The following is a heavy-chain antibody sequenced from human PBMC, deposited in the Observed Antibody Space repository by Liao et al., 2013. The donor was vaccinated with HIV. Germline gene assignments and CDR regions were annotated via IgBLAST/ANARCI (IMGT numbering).Heavy chain of an antibody. CDR3: ARGPRLYYDYVWGSYRQVGFDY. CDR2: ISHGGST. D-gene: IGHD3-16*02. Sequence: QVQLQESGPGLVKPSQTLSLTCNVAGASISSGDYQWSWLRQPPGKGLEWIGEISHGGSTAYNPSLKSRASISIDTSKNQFSLNLSTATAADIGVYYCARGPRLYYDYVWGSYRQVGFDYWGQGTLVTVSS. J-gene: IGHJ4*02. V-gene: IGHV4-30-4*08. CDR1: GASISSGDYQ.